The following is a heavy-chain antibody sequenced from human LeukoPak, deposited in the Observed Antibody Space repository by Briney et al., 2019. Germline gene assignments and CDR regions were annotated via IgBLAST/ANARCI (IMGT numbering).Heavy chain of an antibody. CDR1: GYTFTSYD. CDR3: AGVERDVITGNYDFWSGYPGPDS. J-gene: IGHJ5*01. CDR2: MNPNSGNT. Sequence: ASVKVSCKASGYTFTSYDINWVRQATGQGLEWMGWMNPNSGNTGYAQKFQGRVTMTRNTSISTAYMELSSLRSEDTAVYYCAGVERDVITGNYDFWSGYPGPDSGGQETLVTVSS. D-gene: IGHD3-3*01. V-gene: IGHV1-8*01.